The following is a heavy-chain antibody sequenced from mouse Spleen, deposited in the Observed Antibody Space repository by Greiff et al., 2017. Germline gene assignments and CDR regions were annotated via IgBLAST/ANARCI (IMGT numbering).Heavy chain of an antibody. Sequence: EVQVVESGGGLVKPGGSLKLSCAASGFTFSSYAMSWVRQTPEKRLEWVATISSGGSYTYYPDSVKGRFTISRDNAKNTLYLQMSSLRSEDTAMYYCARDGNYEGFAYWGQGTLVTVSA. CDR1: GFTFSSYA. CDR3: ARDGNYEGFAY. J-gene: IGHJ3*01. CDR2: ISSGGSYT. V-gene: IGHV5-9-3*01. D-gene: IGHD2-1*01.